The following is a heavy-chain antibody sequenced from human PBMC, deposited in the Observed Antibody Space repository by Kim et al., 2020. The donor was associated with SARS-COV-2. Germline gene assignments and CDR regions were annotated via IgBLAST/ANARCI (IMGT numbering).Heavy chain of an antibody. D-gene: IGHD3-10*01. CDR1: GFTFSSYS. J-gene: IGHJ6*02. V-gene: IGHV3-48*02. CDR3: AREYGSRNYYYGMDV. CDR2: ISSSSSTI. Sequence: GGSLRLSCAASGFTFSSYSMNWVRQAPGKGLEWVSYISSSSSTIYYADSVKGRFTISRYNAKNSLYLQMNSLRDEDTAVYYCAREYGSRNYYYGMDVWGQGTTVTVSS.